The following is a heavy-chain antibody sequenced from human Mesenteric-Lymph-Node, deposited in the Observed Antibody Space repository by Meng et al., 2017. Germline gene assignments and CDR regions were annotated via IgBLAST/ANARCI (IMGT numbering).Heavy chain of an antibody. CDR1: GYSFTSCD. CDR3: ARVGAHYFESSGYSYTLDV. Sequence: ASVKVFCNASGYSFTSCDINWARQATGQGLEWLGWMNPNSGNRGYAQKFQDRVTLTSDTSINTAYMELSSLRSEDTAVYYCARVGAHYFESSGYSYTLDVWGQGTTVTVSS. CDR2: MNPNSGNR. D-gene: IGHD3-22*01. J-gene: IGHJ6*01. V-gene: IGHV1-8*01.